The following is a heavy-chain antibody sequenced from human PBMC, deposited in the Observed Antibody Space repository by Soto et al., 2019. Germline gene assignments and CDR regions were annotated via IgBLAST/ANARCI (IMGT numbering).Heavy chain of an antibody. CDR3: ACYASGTYPFFDQ. Sequence: QMQLQESGPGLVKPSETLSLSCAVSGASISSYYWNWIRQAPGKGLEWIGNIWYSGTSNYNPSLKGRVTXSXDXXKNLFSLMLTSVTAADTAVYYCACYASGTYPFFDQWGRGTLVTVSS. CDR2: IWYSGTS. CDR1: GASISSYY. J-gene: IGHJ4*02. V-gene: IGHV4-59*01. D-gene: IGHD3-10*01.